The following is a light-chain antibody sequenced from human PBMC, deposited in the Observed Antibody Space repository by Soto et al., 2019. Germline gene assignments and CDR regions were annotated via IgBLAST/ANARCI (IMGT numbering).Light chain of an antibody. CDR1: QSVSNNY. J-gene: IGKJ1*01. CDR2: GAY. Sequence: EFVLTQSAGALSLSPGERATLSCRASQSVSNNYLAWYQQKPGQAPRLLIYGAYSRATCIPDRFSGSGSGTDFTLTIRRLEPEDFAVYYCQQYGRSGTFGQGTKVDIK. CDR3: QQYGRSGT. V-gene: IGKV3-20*01.